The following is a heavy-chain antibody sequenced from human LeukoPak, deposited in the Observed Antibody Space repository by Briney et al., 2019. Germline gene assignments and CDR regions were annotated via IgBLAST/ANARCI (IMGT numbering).Heavy chain of an antibody. Sequence: PSETLSLTCTVSGYSISSGYYWGWIRQPPGKGLEWIGSIYNSGSTYYNPSLKSRVTISVDTSKNQFSLRLSSVTAPDTAVYYCARAYHSSWYLNWFDPRGQGTLVTVSS. CDR2: IYNSGST. J-gene: IGHJ5*02. CDR3: ARAYHSSWYLNWFDP. V-gene: IGHV4-38-2*02. D-gene: IGHD6-13*01. CDR1: GYSISSGYY.